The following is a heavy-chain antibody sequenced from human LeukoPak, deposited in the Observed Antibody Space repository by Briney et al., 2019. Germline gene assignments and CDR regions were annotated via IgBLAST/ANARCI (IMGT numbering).Heavy chain of an antibody. J-gene: IGHJ4*02. D-gene: IGHD2-21*02. CDR1: GFSVSNYY. V-gene: IGHV3-66*01. Sequence: GGSLRLSCAASGFSVSNYYMSWVRQPPGKGLEWVSVMYTGGGRYYGDSVKGRFTISRDNSKNTVFLQMNSLRVEDTALYYCTRGQSYCGADCYSDWGQGTQVTVSS. CDR3: TRGQSYCGADCYSD. CDR2: MYTGGGR.